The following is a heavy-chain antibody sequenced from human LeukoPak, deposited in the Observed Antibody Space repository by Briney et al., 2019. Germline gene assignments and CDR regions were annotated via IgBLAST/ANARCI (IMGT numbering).Heavy chain of an antibody. CDR1: GGSISNTNYY. CDR2: IYHNGRT. J-gene: IGHJ4*02. CDR3: ARGGTLDY. D-gene: IGHD1-1*01. V-gene: IGHV4-39*07. Sequence: PSETLSLTCFVSGGSISNTNYYWAWIRRPPGKGLEYIGSIYHNGRTYYNPSLTSRVTMSVDTSKSQFSLKLSSVTAADTAVYYCARGGTLDYWGQGTLVTVSS.